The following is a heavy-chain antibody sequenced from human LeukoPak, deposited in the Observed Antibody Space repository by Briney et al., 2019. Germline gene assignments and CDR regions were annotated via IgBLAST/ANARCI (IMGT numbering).Heavy chain of an antibody. V-gene: IGHV3-30*18. CDR2: ISYDGSNK. J-gene: IGHJ4*02. D-gene: IGHD3-22*01. CDR1: GFTFSSYG. Sequence: GGSLRLSCAASGFTFSSYGMHWVRQASGKGLEWVAVISYDGSNKYYADSVKGRFTISRDNSKNTLYLQMNSLRAEDTAVYYCAKDHPYYYDSSGYPDFDYWGQGTLVTVSS. CDR3: AKDHPYYYDSSGYPDFDY.